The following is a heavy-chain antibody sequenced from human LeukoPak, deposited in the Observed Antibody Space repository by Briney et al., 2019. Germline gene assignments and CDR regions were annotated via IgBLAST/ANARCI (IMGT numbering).Heavy chain of an antibody. D-gene: IGHD3-22*01. CDR2: IYYSGST. J-gene: IGHJ5*02. V-gene: IGHV4-59*01. Sequence: SETLSLTCAVSGGSISSYYWSWIRQPPGKGLEWIGYIYYSGSTNYNPSLKSRVTISVDTSKNQFSLKLSSVTAADTAVYYCARCYYDSSGYYPVGNWFDPWGQGTLVTVSS. CDR3: ARCYYDSSGYYPVGNWFDP. CDR1: GGSISSYY.